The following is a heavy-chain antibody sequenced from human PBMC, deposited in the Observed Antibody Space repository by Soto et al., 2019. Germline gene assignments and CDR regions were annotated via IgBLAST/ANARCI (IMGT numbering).Heavy chain of an antibody. Sequence: SGGSLRLSCAASGFTFSSYSMNWVRQAPGKGPEWVSSISSSSSYIYYADSVKGRFTISRDNAKNSLYLQMNSLGAEDTAVYYWARGWGDSSPVTTDAFDIWGQGTMVTVSS. CDR3: ARGWGDSSPVTTDAFDI. CDR2: ISSSSSYI. J-gene: IGHJ3*02. CDR1: GFTFSSYS. D-gene: IGHD3-22*01. V-gene: IGHV3-21*01.